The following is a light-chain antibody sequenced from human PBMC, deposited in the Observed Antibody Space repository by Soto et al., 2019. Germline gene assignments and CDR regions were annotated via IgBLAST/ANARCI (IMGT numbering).Light chain of an antibody. CDR1: QSINIW. J-gene: IGKJ2*01. Sequence: DIQLTQSPSTLSASVGDRVTITCRASQSINIWLAWYQQKPGKAPKLLMYKASSLEGGVPSTFSGSGSGTEFTLSFSSLQPDDFATYYCQQYYSSPYTFGQGTKLEI. CDR2: KAS. V-gene: IGKV1-5*03. CDR3: QQYYSSPYT.